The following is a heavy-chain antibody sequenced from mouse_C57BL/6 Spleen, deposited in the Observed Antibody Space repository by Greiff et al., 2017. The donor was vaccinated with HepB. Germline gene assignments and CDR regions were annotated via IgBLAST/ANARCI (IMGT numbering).Heavy chain of an antibody. CDR1: GFTFSSYG. Sequence: EVQVVESGGDLVKPGGSLKLSCAASGFTFSSYGMSWVRQTPDKRLEWVATISSGGSYTYYPDSVKGRFTISRDNAKNTLYLQMSSLKSEDTAMYYCARHYGSSHWYFDVWGTGTTVTVSS. CDR3: ARHYGSSHWYFDV. J-gene: IGHJ1*03. V-gene: IGHV5-6*01. CDR2: ISSGGSYT. D-gene: IGHD1-1*01.